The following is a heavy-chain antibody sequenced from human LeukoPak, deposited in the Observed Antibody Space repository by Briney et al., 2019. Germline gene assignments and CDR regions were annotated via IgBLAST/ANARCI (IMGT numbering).Heavy chain of an antibody. CDR1: GFSFPYG. Sequence: GGSLRLSCEASGFSFPYGMSWVRQAPGKGLEWVSAISGSGGSTYYADSVKGRFTLSRDNSKNTLYLQMNSLRAEDTAVYYCAKTYYYDSSGHTNHWGQGTLVTVSS. J-gene: IGHJ5*02. D-gene: IGHD3-22*01. CDR2: ISGSGGST. V-gene: IGHV3-23*01. CDR3: AKTYYYDSSGHTNH.